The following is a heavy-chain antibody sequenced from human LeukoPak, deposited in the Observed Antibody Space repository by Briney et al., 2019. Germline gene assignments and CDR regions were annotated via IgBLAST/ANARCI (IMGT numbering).Heavy chain of an antibody. CDR2: ISSSSSYI. CDR1: GFTLSSYS. CDR3: ARYSSGWPGYFDY. Sequence: PGGSLRLSCAAYGFTLSSYSMNWVRQAPGKGLEWVSSISSSSSYIYYADSVKGRFTISRDNAKNSLYLQMNSLRAEDTAVYYCARYSSGWPGYFDYWGQGTLVTVSS. J-gene: IGHJ4*02. V-gene: IGHV3-21*01. D-gene: IGHD6-25*01.